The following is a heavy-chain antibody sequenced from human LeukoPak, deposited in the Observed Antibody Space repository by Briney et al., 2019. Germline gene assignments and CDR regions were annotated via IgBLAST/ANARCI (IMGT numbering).Heavy chain of an antibody. D-gene: IGHD2-15*01. CDR3: AREGSSGGSQLGY. J-gene: IGHJ4*02. CDR2: INPSGGST. V-gene: IGHV1-46*04. Sequence: ASVKVSCNASGYTFTSYYMHWVRQAPGQGLEWMGIINPSGGSTSYAQQLQRRVTMTRDTSTSTVYMELSSLRSEDTAVYYCAREGSSGGSQLGYWGQGTLVTVSS. CDR1: GYTFTSYY.